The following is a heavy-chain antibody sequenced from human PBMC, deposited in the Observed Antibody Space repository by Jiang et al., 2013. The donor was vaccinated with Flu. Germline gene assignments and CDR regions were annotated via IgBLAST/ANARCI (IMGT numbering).Heavy chain of an antibody. Sequence: SGAEVKKPGSSVKVSCKASGGGLNNYAFSWVRQAPGQGLEWMGGIIPFSGFASYAQKFQGRVTITADNSARTTFLDLRSLRSEDTAIYYCAQRDSSGYHVYWGQGTLVTVSS. J-gene: IGHJ4*02. CDR2: IIPFSGFA. V-gene: IGHV1-69*17. CDR1: GGGLNNYA. D-gene: IGHD3-22*01. CDR3: AQRDSSGYHVY.